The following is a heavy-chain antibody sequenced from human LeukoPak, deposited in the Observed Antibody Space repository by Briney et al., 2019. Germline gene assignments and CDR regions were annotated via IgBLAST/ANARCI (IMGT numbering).Heavy chain of an antibody. CDR3: ARSPIVVVPAAKAYYYYGMDV. CDR2: IYYSGST. V-gene: IGHV4-59*01. D-gene: IGHD2-2*01. J-gene: IGHJ6*02. Sequence: SETLSLTCTVSGGSISSYYWSWIRQPPGKGLEWIGYIYYSGSTNYNPSLKSRVTISVDTSKNQFSLKLSSVTAADTAVYYCARSPIVVVPAAKAYYYYGMDVWGQGTTVTVSS. CDR1: GGSISSYY.